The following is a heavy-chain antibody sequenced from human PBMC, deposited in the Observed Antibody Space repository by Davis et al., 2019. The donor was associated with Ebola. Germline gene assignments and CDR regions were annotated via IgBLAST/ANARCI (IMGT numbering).Heavy chain of an antibody. Sequence: MPSETLSLTCAVYGVSFSGYYWNWIRQPPGKGLEWIGEINHSGRTNYNPSLKSRVTISVDTSKNQFSLNLSSVTAADTAVYYCARLRTEMASFYFEYWGQGTLVTVSS. D-gene: IGHD5-24*01. J-gene: IGHJ4*02. CDR2: INHSGRT. CDR1: GVSFSGYY. V-gene: IGHV4-34*09. CDR3: ARLRTEMASFYFEY.